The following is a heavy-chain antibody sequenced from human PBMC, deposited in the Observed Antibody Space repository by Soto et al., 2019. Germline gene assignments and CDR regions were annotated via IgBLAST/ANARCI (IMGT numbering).Heavy chain of an antibody. CDR3: ARAGPMVRGLISYYFDK. CDR1: GGSLSSYY. Sequence: PSETLSLTCAVSGGSLSSYYWSWVRQSPGKGLEWIGYIHSTGSTNYSPSLKSRLTISIDTSKNQFSLRLNSLTAADTAVYYCARAGPMVRGLISYYFDKWGQGIMVTFSS. J-gene: IGHJ4*02. D-gene: IGHD3-10*01. CDR2: IHSTGST. V-gene: IGHV4-59*01.